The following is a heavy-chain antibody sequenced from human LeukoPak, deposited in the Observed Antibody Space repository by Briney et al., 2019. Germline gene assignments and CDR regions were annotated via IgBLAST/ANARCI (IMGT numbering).Heavy chain of an antibody. Sequence: SVKVSCKASGGPLSSYAMSWVRQAPGQRLEWMGGIIPIFKTTNYAQKFQGRVTITADESTSTTYMELSSLRSEDSAIYYCASGDLRDYVWGSPLLYYYFSDMDVWGKETTVTVSS. CDR1: GGPLSSYA. CDR3: ASGDLRDYVWGSPLLYYYFSDMDV. D-gene: IGHD3-16*01. V-gene: IGHV1-69*13. J-gene: IGHJ6*04. CDR2: IIPIFKTT.